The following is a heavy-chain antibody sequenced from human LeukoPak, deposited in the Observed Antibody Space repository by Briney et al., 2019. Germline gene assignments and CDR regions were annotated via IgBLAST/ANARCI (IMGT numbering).Heavy chain of an antibody. CDR1: GYTFTTYA. V-gene: IGHV1-2*02. J-gene: IGHJ4*02. D-gene: IGHD4-17*01. CDR2: ITPSGGT. Sequence: ASVKVSCKASGYTFTTYAMHWVRQAPGQGLEWMGWITPSGGTNYPQKFQGRVTMTGDTSISTAYMELSRLKSDDTAVYCCARGSHDYGDLGFDYWGQGTLVTVSS. CDR3: ARGSHDYGDLGFDY.